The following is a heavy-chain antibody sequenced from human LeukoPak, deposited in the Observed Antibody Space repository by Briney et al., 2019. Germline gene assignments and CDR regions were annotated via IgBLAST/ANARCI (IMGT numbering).Heavy chain of an antibody. CDR1: GGSISSSSYY. Sequence: SETLSLTCTVSGGSISSSSYYWGWIRQPPGKGLEWMGSIYYSGSPYYNPSLKSRVTISVDTSKNQFSLKLSSVTAADTAVYYCARDGDSSGYPTAFSDYWGQGTLVTVSS. CDR2: IYYSGSP. CDR3: ARDGDSSGYPTAFSDY. V-gene: IGHV4-39*02. D-gene: IGHD3-22*01. J-gene: IGHJ4*02.